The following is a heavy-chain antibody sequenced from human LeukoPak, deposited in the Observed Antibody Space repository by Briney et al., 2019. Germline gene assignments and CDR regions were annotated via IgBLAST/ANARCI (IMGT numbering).Heavy chain of an antibody. J-gene: IGHJ4*02. CDR1: GFIFDDYT. V-gene: IGHV3-43*01. D-gene: IGHD6-19*01. CDR3: AKGRTSGLTSLEH. Sequence: PGGSLRLSCAASGFIFDDYTMYWVRQRPGEGLEWISVIFWDGGGASYADPVQGRFTISRDNRKNSLFLQMTSLRSEDTASYFCAKGRTSGLTSLEHWGQGTLVTVSS. CDR2: IFWDGGGA.